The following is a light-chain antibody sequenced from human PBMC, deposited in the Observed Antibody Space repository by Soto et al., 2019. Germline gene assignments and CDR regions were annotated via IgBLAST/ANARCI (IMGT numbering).Light chain of an antibody. CDR2: GAS. J-gene: IGKJ1*01. CDR3: QQDRSYS. CDR1: QSISTW. V-gene: IGKV1-5*01. Sequence: DIQMTQSPSTLTASVGDRVTITCRASQSISTWLAWYQQKPGKAPSLLIYGASSLKSGVPSRFSGSGSGTEFTLTISSLQPDDFATYYCQQDRSYSFGQGTKVDIK.